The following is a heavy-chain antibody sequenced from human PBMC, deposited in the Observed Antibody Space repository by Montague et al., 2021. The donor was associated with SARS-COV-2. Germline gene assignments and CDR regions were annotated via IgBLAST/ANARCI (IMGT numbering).Heavy chain of an antibody. CDR3: ARSGWEGLDWARYYYYYGMDV. CDR2: INHSGST. Sequence: SETLSLTCAVYGGSFSGYYWSWIRQPPGKGLEWIGEINHSGSTNYNPSLKSRVTISVDTSKNQFSLKLSSVTAADTAVYYCARSGWEGLDWARYYYYYGMDVWGQGTTVTVSS. V-gene: IGHV4-34*01. D-gene: IGHD1-26*01. CDR1: GGSFSGYY. J-gene: IGHJ6*02.